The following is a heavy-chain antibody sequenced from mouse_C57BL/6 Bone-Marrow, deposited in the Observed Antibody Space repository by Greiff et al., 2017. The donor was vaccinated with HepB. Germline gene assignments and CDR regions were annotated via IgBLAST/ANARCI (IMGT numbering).Heavy chain of an antibody. J-gene: IGHJ3*01. CDR2: IRSKSNNYAT. V-gene: IGHV10-1*01. CDR1: GFSFNTYA. Sequence: EVQVVESGGGLVQPKGSLKLSCAASGFSFNTYAMNWVRQAPGKGLEWVARIRSKSNNYATYYADSVKDRFTISRDDSESMLYLQMNNLKTEDTAMYYCVTVYDYEAYWGQGTLVTVSA. D-gene: IGHD2-4*01. CDR3: VTVYDYEAY.